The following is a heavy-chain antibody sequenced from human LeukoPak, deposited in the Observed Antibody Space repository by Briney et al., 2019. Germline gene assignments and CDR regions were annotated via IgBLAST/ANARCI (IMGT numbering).Heavy chain of an antibody. D-gene: IGHD1-26*01. J-gene: IGHJ3*02. Sequence: GGSLRLSCAASGFTFSSYSMNWVRQAPGKGLEWVSSISSSSSYIYYADSVKGRFTISRDNAKNSLYLQMNSLRAEDTAVYYCARDHKGAGAFDIWGQGTMVTVSS. CDR2: ISSSSSYI. CDR1: GFTFSSYS. CDR3: ARDHKGAGAFDI. V-gene: IGHV3-21*01.